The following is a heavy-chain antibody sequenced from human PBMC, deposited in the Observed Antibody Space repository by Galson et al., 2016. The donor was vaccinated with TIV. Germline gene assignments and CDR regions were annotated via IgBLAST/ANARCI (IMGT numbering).Heavy chain of an antibody. J-gene: IGHJ3*02. CDR3: AKDISNWVGDSYGFNTFDI. CDR2: ISWSGETN. V-gene: IGHV3-9*01. D-gene: IGHD5-18*01. Sequence: SLRLSCAASGFTFDDYAMHWVRQAPGKGLEWVSSISWSGETNAYGESVKGRFTISRDNAKNSLNLQMNSLKPEDTAFYYFAKDISNWVGDSYGFNTFDIWGQGTMVTVSS. CDR1: GFTFDDYA.